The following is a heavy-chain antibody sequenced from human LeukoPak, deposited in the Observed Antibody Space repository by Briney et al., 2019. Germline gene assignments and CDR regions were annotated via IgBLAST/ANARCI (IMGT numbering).Heavy chain of an antibody. CDR3: ARGILGYSDISAEWDYFSYGMDV. V-gene: IGHV4-39*07. Sequence: SETLSLTCNVSGGPMSSSTYYWGWSRQSPGKGLEWIVIMYYSGTTHYNPSLKSRVSIFADMSKSQFSLRLTSVTAADTAMYYCARGILGYSDISAEWDYFSYGMDVWGQGTTVILSS. CDR2: MYYSGTT. J-gene: IGHJ6*02. D-gene: IGHD3-9*01. CDR1: GGPMSSSTYY.